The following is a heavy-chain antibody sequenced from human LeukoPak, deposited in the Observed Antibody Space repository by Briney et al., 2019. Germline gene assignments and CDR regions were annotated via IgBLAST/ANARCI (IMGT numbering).Heavy chain of an antibody. CDR2: INHSGST. J-gene: IGHJ4*02. Sequence: SETLSLTCAVYGGSFSGYYWSWIRQPPGKGLEWIGEINHSGSTNYNPSLKSRVTISVDTSKNQFSLKLSSVTAADTAVYYCARRGGFYSSLVFDYWGQGTLVTVSS. V-gene: IGHV4-34*01. D-gene: IGHD4-11*01. CDR1: GGSFSGYY. CDR3: ARRGGFYSSLVFDY.